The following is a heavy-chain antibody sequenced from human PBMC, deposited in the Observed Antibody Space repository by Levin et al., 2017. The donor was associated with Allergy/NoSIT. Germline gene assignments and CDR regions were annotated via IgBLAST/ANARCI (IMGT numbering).Heavy chain of an antibody. Sequence: NPSETLSLTCKVSGGSISSGSYYWSWIRQPAAKGLEWIGRIYSGGSANYNPSLKSRVTISVDTSKNQFSLKLSSVTAADTAVYYCARAEVGSEHWGQGTLVTVSS. D-gene: IGHD3-10*01. CDR2: IYSGGSA. J-gene: IGHJ4*02. CDR3: ARAEVGSEH. V-gene: IGHV4-61*02. CDR1: GGSISSGSYY.